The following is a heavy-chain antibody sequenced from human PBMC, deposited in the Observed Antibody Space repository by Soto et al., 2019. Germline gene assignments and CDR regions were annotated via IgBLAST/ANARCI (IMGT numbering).Heavy chain of an antibody. CDR1: GGSISSSSYY. CDR2: IYYSGST. Sequence: SETLSLTCTVSGGSISSSSYYWGWIRQPPGKGLEWIGSIYYSGSTYYNPSLKSRVTISVDTSKNQFSLKLSSVTAADTAVYYCARQATIFGVVTDFDYWGQGTLVTVSS. J-gene: IGHJ4*02. D-gene: IGHD3-3*01. CDR3: ARQATIFGVVTDFDY. V-gene: IGHV4-39*01.